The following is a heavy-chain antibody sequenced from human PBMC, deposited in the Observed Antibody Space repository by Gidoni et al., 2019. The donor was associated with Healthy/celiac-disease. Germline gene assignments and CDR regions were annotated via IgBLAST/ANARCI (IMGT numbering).Heavy chain of an antibody. V-gene: IGHV3-23*01. CDR1: GCTVSSYA. CDR3: AKELRSSIVGAWYFDY. J-gene: IGHJ4*02. D-gene: IGHD1-26*01. CDR2: ISGSGGST. Sequence: EVQRWVAGGGLVQPGGSLRRACAAHGCTVSSYAMSWVRQAPGKGLEWVSAISGSGGSTYYADSVKCRFTISRDNSKNTLYLQMNSLRAEDTAVYYCAKELRSSIVGAWYFDYWGQGTLVTVSS.